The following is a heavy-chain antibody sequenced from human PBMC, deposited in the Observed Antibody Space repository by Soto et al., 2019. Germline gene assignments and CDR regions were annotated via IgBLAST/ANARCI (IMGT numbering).Heavy chain of an antibody. J-gene: IGHJ6*02. CDR2: ISGSGGST. Sequence: GGSLRLSCAASGFTFSSYAMSWVRQAPGKGLEWVSAISGSGGSTYYADSVKGRFTISRDNSKNTPYLQMNSLRAEDTAVYYCAKGGALGSGSYYPRASYYYYGMDVWGQGTTVTVSS. V-gene: IGHV3-23*01. D-gene: IGHD3-10*01. CDR1: GFTFSSYA. CDR3: AKGGALGSGSYYPRASYYYYGMDV.